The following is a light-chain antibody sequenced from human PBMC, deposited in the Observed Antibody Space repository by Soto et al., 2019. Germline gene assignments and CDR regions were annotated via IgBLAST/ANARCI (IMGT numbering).Light chain of an antibody. V-gene: IGLV1-40*01. Sequence: QLVLTQPPSVSGAPGRGVIISCTGSISNIGAGYDVHWYQQLPGTAPRLLIYGSSNRPSGVPDRFSGSKSGTSASLAITGLQADDEADYYCQSYDSRLSGSVFGGVTKLTVL. J-gene: IGLJ2*01. CDR2: GSS. CDR1: ISNIGAGYD. CDR3: QSYDSRLSGSV.